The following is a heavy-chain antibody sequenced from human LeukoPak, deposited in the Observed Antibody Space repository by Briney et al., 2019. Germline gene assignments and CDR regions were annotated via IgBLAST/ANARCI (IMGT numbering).Heavy chain of an antibody. V-gene: IGHV3-23*01. Sequence: GGSLRLSCAASGFTFSSYAMSWVRQAPGKGLEWVPAISGSGGSTYYADSVKGRFTISRDNSENTLYLQMNSLRAEDTALYYCAPAWTGKNYFDSWGQGALVTVSS. CDR2: ISGSGGST. CDR1: GFTFSSYA. CDR3: APAWTGKNYFDS. J-gene: IGHJ4*02. D-gene: IGHD3/OR15-3a*01.